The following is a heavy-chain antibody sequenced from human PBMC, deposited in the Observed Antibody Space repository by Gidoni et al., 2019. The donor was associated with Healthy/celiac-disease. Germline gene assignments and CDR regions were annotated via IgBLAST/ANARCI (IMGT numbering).Heavy chain of an antibody. CDR2: ISSSSSYI. J-gene: IGHJ3*02. D-gene: IGHD1-1*01. CDR3: ARRWNDAFDI. Sequence: EVQLVESGGGLVKPGGALRLSCAASGFTFSSYSMNWVRQAPGKGLEWGSSISSSSSYIYYADSVKGRFTISRDNAKNSLYLQMNSLRAEDTAVHYCARRWNDAFDIWGQGTMVTVSS. V-gene: IGHV3-21*01. CDR1: GFTFSSYS.